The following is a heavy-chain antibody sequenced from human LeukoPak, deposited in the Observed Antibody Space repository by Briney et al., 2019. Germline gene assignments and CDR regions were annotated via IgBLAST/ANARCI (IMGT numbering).Heavy chain of an antibody. V-gene: IGHV3-33*03. CDR1: GFTFSSYG. CDR2: IWYDGSYK. CDR3: AGLEDYYYGMDV. Sequence: TGGSLRLSCAASGFTFSSYGMHWVRQAPGKGLQWVAVIWYDGSYKYYADSVRGRFTISRDNAKNSLYLRMNSLRAEDTAVYYCAGLEDYYYGMDVWGQGTTVIVSS. J-gene: IGHJ6*02.